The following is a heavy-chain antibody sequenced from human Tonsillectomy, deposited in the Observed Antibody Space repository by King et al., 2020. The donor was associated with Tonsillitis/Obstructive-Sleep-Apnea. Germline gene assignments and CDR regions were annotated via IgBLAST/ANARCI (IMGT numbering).Heavy chain of an antibody. CDR3: ASIDYGLDY. CDR2: IYSAGST. D-gene: IGHD4-17*01. Sequence: VQLVESGGGLVQPGGSLRLSCAASGFTVSSNSMSWVRQAPGKGLEWGSVIYSAGSTNYADPVKGRFTISRDNSKNTLYLQTNSLRAEDTAVYYCASIDYGLDYWGQGTLVTVSS. V-gene: IGHV3-66*01. CDR1: GFTVSSNS. J-gene: IGHJ4*02.